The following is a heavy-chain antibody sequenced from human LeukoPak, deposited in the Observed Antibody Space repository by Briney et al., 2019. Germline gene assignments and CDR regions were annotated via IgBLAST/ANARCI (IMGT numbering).Heavy chain of an antibody. CDR3: AKGRYCSSTSCYGGFDY. J-gene: IGHJ4*02. V-gene: IGHV3-30*18. CDR1: GFTFSSYG. Sequence: PGGSLRLSCAASGFTFSSYGMHWVRQAPGKGLEWVAVISYDGSNKYYADSVKGRFTISRDNSKNTLYLRMNSLRAEDTAVYYCAKGRYCSSTSCYGGFDYWGQGTLVTVSS. CDR2: ISYDGSNK. D-gene: IGHD2-2*01.